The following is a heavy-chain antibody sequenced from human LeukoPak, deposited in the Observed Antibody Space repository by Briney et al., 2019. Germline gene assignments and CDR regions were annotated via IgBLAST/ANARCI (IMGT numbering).Heavy chain of an antibody. V-gene: IGHV3-23*01. CDR3: AKAAAGYYYDSSVPYFDY. Sequence: PGGSLRLSCAASGFTFSSYAMSWVRQAPGKGLEWVSAISGSGGSTYYADSVKGRFTISRDNSKNTLYLQMNSLRAEDTAVYYCAKAAAGYYYDSSVPYFDYWGQGTLVTVSS. CDR1: GFTFSSYA. CDR2: ISGSGGST. J-gene: IGHJ4*02. D-gene: IGHD3-22*01.